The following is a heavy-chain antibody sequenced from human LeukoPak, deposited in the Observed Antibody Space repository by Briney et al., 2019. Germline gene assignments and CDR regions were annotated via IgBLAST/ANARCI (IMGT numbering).Heavy chain of an antibody. J-gene: IGHJ4*02. V-gene: IGHV4-59*01. D-gene: IGHD1-1*01. CDR1: GGSISTYY. Sequence: SETLSLTCSVSGGSISTYYWSWIRQPPGRGLEWIGYIFYSGTTNYNPSLKSRLTISVDTAKNQFSLRLRSVTAADTAVYYCARESATKYYFEYWGQGSLVTVSS. CDR3: ARESATKYYFEY. CDR2: IFYSGTT.